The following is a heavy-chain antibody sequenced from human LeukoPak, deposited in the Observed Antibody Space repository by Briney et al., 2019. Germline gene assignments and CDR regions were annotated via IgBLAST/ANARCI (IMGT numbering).Heavy chain of an antibody. J-gene: IGHJ4*02. Sequence: ASVKVSCKASGYTFTGYYMHWVRQAPAQGLEWMGWINPNSGGTNHAQKFQGRVTMTRDTSISTAYMELSRLRSDDTAVYYCARASYSSGYLFDYWGQGTLVTVSS. V-gene: IGHV1-2*02. CDR2: INPNSGGT. D-gene: IGHD6-19*01. CDR3: ARASYSSGYLFDY. CDR1: GYTFTGYY.